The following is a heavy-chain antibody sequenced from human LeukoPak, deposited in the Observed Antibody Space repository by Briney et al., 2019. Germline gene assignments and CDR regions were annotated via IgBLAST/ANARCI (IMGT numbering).Heavy chain of an antibody. CDR3: VKPPPSYYDILTGYYGGAFDI. J-gene: IGHJ3*02. Sequence: GGSLRLSCSASGFTFSSYAMHWVRQAPGKGLEYVSAISSNGGSTYYADSVKGRFTISRDNSKNTLYLQMSSLRAEDTAVYYCVKPPPSYYDILTGYYGGAFDIWGQGTMVTVSS. V-gene: IGHV3-64D*06. CDR1: GFTFSSYA. CDR2: ISSNGGST. D-gene: IGHD3-9*01.